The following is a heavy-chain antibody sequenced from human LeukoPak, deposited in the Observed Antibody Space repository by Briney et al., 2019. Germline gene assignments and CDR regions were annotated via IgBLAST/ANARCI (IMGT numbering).Heavy chain of an antibody. CDR2: ISTAGDP. Sequence: PGGSLRLSCAASGFTVSNYDLHWVRQGTGKGLEWVSGISTAGDPYYPGSVKGRFTISRENAKKSVYLQMNSLRDGDTAVYYCARGIRAGVWAFDIWGQGTMVTVAS. V-gene: IGHV3-13*04. CDR3: ARGIRAGVWAFDI. D-gene: IGHD3-10*01. CDR1: GFTVSNYD. J-gene: IGHJ3*02.